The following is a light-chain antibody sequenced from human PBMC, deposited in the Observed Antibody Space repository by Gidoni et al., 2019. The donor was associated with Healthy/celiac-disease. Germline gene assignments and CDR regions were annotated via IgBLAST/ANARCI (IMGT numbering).Light chain of an antibody. J-gene: IGKJ3*01. V-gene: IGKV1-39*01. Sequence: IQMTQSPSSLSASVGDRVTITCRASQSISSYLNWYQQKPGKAPKLLIYAASSLQSGVQSRLSGSGSGTDFTLTISSLQPEDFATYYCQQSYSTPAFGPGTKVDIK. CDR3: QQSYSTPA. CDR2: AAS. CDR1: QSISSY.